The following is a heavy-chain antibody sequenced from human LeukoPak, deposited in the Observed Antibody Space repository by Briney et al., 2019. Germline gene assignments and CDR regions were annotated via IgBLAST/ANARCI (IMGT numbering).Heavy chain of an antibody. CDR2: IHTSGST. CDR3: ARAPGRFWLLDY. D-gene: IGHD3-3*01. J-gene: IGHJ4*01. Sequence: SETLSLTCIISGGSISSFHCTWIRQSAGKGLEWIGRIHTSGSTNYNPSLKSRVTMSLDTSKNQFSLNLSSVTAADTAVYYCARAPGRFWLLDYWGQDPWSPSPQ. V-gene: IGHV4-4*07. CDR1: GGSISSFH.